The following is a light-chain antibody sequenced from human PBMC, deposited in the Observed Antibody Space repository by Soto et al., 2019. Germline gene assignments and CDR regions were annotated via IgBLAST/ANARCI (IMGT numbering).Light chain of an antibody. Sequence: EIVLTQSPATLSLSPGERATLSCGASQSVSSYLAWYQQKPGQAPRLLIYDASNRATGIPARFSGSGSGTDFTLTISSLEPEDFAVYYCQQRSKWPLTFGGGTRLEI. V-gene: IGKV3-11*01. CDR2: DAS. CDR3: QQRSKWPLT. J-gene: IGKJ5*01. CDR1: QSVSSY.